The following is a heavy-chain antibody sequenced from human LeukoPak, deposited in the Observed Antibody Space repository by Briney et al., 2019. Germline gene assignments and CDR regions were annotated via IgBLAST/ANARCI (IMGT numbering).Heavy chain of an antibody. V-gene: IGHV3-74*01. CDR3: ARGVAYYYGSGSLY. D-gene: IGHD3-10*01. CDR2: INSDGSST. J-gene: IGHJ4*02. Sequence: PGGSLRLSCAASGFTFSSYWMHWVRQAPGKGLVWVSRINSDGSSTIYADSVKGRFTISRDNAKNTLYLQMNSLRAEDTAVYYCARGVAYYYGSGSLYWGQGTLVTVSS. CDR1: GFTFSSYW.